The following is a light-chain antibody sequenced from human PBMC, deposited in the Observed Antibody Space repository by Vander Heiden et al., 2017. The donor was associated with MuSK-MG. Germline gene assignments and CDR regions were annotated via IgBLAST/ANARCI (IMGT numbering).Light chain of an antibody. V-gene: IGLV3-19*01. J-gene: IGLJ2*01. Sequence: SSELTQDPAVSVALGQTVRITCQGDSLRTYSATWYHQKPGLAHLLAIVVNNNRPAGIPDRFSCSSSGNNASSTITGAQAEDEADDYWYSRANSSYPHVIFGGGTKLTVL. CDR3: YSRANSSYPHVI. CDR2: VNN. CDR1: SLRTYS.